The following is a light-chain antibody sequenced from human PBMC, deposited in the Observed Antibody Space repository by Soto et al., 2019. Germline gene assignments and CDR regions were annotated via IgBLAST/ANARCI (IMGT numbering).Light chain of an antibody. V-gene: IGKV3-11*01. Sequence: EIVLTQSPATLSLSPGERATLSCRASQNVANYLDWYQQKPGQAPRLLIYESSNRATGIAARFSGSGSGTDFTLTISGLQPEDFATYYCQQGYSTPWTFGQGTRLEIK. CDR3: QQGYSTPWT. J-gene: IGKJ5*01. CDR2: ESS. CDR1: QNVANY.